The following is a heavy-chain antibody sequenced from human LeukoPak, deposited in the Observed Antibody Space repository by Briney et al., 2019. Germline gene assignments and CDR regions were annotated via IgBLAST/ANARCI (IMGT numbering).Heavy chain of an antibody. V-gene: IGHV3-48*04. D-gene: IGHD6-19*01. CDR1: GFTFSSYS. CDR2: ISSSSSTI. J-gene: IGHJ4*02. CDR3: ARRKVEAVAGIFDY. Sequence: GGSLRLSCAASGFTFSSYSMNWVRQAPGKGLEWVSYISSSSSTIYYADSVKGRFTISRDNAKNSLYLQMNSLRAEDTAVYYCARRKVEAVAGIFDYWGQGTLVTVSS.